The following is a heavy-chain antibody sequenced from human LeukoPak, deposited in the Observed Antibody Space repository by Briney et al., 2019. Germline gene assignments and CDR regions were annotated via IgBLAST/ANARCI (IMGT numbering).Heavy chain of an antibody. Sequence: PSETLSLTCTVSGGSISSYYWSWIRQPPGKGLEWIGYIYYSGSTNYNPSLKSRVTISVDTSKNQFALKLSSVTAADTAVYYCARGRGDFWSDYYFDYWGQGTLVTVSS. CDR1: GGSISSYY. CDR3: ARGRGDFWSDYYFDY. D-gene: IGHD3-3*01. CDR2: IYYSGST. V-gene: IGHV4-59*01. J-gene: IGHJ4*02.